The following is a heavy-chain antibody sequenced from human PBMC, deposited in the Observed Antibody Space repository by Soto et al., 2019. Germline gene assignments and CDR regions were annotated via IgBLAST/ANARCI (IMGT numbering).Heavy chain of an antibody. CDR3: ARDLRNSTTSSYYYAMDV. CDR1: GFSFSSYG. Sequence: QVQLVESGGGVVQPGKSLRLSCAASGFSFSSYGMHWVRQAPGKGLEWVALIWYDGGNKYYADSAKGRFTISRDNSKNTLYLQVNSLRADDTAVYYCARDLRNSTTSSYYYAMDVWGQGTTVTVSS. CDR2: IWYDGGNK. D-gene: IGHD1-1*01. J-gene: IGHJ6*02. V-gene: IGHV3-33*01.